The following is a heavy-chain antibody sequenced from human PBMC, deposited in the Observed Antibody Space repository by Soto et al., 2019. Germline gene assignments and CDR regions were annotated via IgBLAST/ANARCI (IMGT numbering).Heavy chain of an antibody. J-gene: IGHJ5*02. CDR1: GDSFGSYA. Sequence: QMQLVQSGPEVKKPGSSVKVSCKASGDSFGSYAVSWVRQAPGQGLEWMGAIIPVFGTTTYTQKFQGRVTIPADDSTTTAYMELSSLRSDDTAVYYCAREPFGRFDPWGQGTLVTVSS. CDR3: AREPFGRFDP. CDR2: IIPVFGTT. V-gene: IGHV1-69*01. D-gene: IGHD3-10*01.